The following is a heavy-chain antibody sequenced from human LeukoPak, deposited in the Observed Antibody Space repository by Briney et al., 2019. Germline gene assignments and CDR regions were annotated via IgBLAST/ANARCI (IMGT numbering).Heavy chain of an antibody. CDR3: ARGPYSRGNWFDP. CDR2: MSPNSGNT. Sequence: ASVKVSCKASGYTFTSYDMTWVRQATGQGLEWMGWMSPNSGNTGYAQKFQGRVTMTRDTSTSTVYMELSSLRSEDTAVYYCARGPYSRGNWFDPWGQGTLVTVSS. J-gene: IGHJ5*02. V-gene: IGHV1-8*01. D-gene: IGHD2-15*01. CDR1: GYTFTSYD.